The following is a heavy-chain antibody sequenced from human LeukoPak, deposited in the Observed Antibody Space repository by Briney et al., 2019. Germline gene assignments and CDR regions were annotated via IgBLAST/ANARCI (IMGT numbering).Heavy chain of an antibody. Sequence: ASVKVSCKASGYTFTTCDINWVRQATGQGLEWMGWMNPNSGNTGYTQKLQGRVTMTRNTSISTAYMELSSLRSEDTAVYYCARGRGSGHKENWFDPWGQGTLVTVSS. CDR1: GYTFTTCD. J-gene: IGHJ5*02. D-gene: IGHD6-19*01. CDR2: MNPNSGNT. CDR3: ARGRGSGHKENWFDP. V-gene: IGHV1-8*01.